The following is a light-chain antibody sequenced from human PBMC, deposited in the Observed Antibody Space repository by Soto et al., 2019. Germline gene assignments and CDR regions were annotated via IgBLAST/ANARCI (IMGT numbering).Light chain of an antibody. V-gene: IGKV1-5*01. CDR1: QSISTW. Sequence: DIQMTQSPSTLSASVGDRVIITCRASQSISTWLAWYQQKPGKAPNLLICDASTLQSGVPLRFSGSGSGTEFTLTISSLQPDDFATYYCQQYNSYWYTFGQGTRLEIK. CDR3: QQYNSYWYT. CDR2: DAS. J-gene: IGKJ2*01.